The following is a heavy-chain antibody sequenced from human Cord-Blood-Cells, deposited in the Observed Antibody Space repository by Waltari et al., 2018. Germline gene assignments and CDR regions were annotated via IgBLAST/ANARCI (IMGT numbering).Heavy chain of an antibody. CDR3: AGGSYYFYY. D-gene: IGHD1-26*01. Sequence: QVQLVESGGGVVQPGRSLRLSCAASGFTFSSYAMHWVRQAPGKGRGWVAVISYDGSNKYYADSVKGRFTISRDNSKNTLYLQMNSLRAEDTAVYYCAGGSYYFYYWGQGTLVTVSS. V-gene: IGHV3-30-3*01. CDR1: GFTFSSYA. CDR2: ISYDGSNK. J-gene: IGHJ4*02.